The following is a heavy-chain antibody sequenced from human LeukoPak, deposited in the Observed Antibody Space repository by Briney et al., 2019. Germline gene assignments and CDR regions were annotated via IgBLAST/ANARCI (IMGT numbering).Heavy chain of an antibody. D-gene: IGHD3-22*01. CDR3: ANRHDSSGYFFNY. CDR1: GFTFTRYV. CDR2: VSESGSNR. Sequence: GGSLRLSCVASGFTFTRYVMSWVRQAPGKGLEWVSSVSESGSNRYYADSVKGRFSISRDNSKNMLYLQMGSLRAEDTATHYCANRHDSSGYFFNYWGQGTLVTVSS. V-gene: IGHV3-23*01. J-gene: IGHJ4*02.